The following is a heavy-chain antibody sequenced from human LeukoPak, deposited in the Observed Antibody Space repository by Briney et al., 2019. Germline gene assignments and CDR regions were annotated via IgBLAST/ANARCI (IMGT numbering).Heavy chain of an antibody. CDR2: IYYSGSS. CDR3: AREMVTTLDY. J-gene: IGHJ4*02. Sequence: SETLSLTCTVSGGSISSDYWSWIRQPPGKGLEWIGYIYYSGSSNNNPSLKSRVTISVDTSKNQFSLKLSSVTAADTAVYYCAREMVTTLDYWGQGTLVTVSS. V-gene: IGHV4-59*12. CDR1: GGSISSDY. D-gene: IGHD4-17*01.